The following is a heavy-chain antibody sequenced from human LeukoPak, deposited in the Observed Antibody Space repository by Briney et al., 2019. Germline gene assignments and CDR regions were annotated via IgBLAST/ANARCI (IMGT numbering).Heavy chain of an antibody. D-gene: IGHD5-12*01. CDR3: ARGRYSGLNFDD. CDR1: GFTFSNCW. V-gene: IGHV3-7*03. J-gene: IGHJ4*02. CDR2: INQDGSEK. Sequence: GGSLRLSCAASGFTFSNCWMSWVRQAPGKGLEWVANINQDGSEKYYVDSVKGRFTVSRDNAKNSLYLQMNSLRAEDRAVYYCARGRYSGLNFDDWGQGTLVTVSS.